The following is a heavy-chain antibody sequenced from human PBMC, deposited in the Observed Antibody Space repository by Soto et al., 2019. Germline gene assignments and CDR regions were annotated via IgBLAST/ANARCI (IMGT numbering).Heavy chain of an antibody. J-gene: IGHJ4*02. CDR2: ISGSGDRT. CDR3: VKDDGGYPSTAPH. CDR1: GITISNYP. Sequence: EVQLLESGGGSVQAGGSLRLSCAASGITISNYPMSWVRQAPGKGLDWVSGISGSGDRTYYGDSAKGRFTISKDISKNSLSLQLDSLGVEDTAVYFCVKDDGGYPSTAPHWGQGTLVTVSS. V-gene: IGHV3-23*01. D-gene: IGHD3-22*01.